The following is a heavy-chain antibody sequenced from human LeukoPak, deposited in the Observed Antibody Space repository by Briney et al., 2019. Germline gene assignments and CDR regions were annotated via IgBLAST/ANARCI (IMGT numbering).Heavy chain of an antibody. CDR1: GGSISSGGYS. Sequence: SETLSLTCAVSGGSISSGGYSWSWIRQPPGKGLEWIGYIYHSGSTYYNPSLKSRVTISVDRSKNQFSLKLSSVTAADTAVYYCARSCGAGSCYYYYGMDVWGPGTSVTVSS. J-gene: IGHJ6*02. CDR2: IYHSGST. CDR3: ARSCGAGSCYYYYGMDV. V-gene: IGHV4-30-2*02. D-gene: IGHD2-21*01.